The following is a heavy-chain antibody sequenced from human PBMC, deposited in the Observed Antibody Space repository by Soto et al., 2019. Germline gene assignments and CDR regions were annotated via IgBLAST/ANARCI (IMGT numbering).Heavy chain of an antibody. J-gene: IGHJ4*02. CDR3: ARGKLWFGELLDYFDY. CDR1: GGSISSYY. V-gene: IGHV4-59*01. Sequence: SETLSLTCTVSGGSISSYYWSWIRQPPGKGLEWIGYIYYSGSTNYNPSLKSRVTISVDTSKNQFSLKLSSVTAADTAVYYCARGKLWFGELLDYFDYWGQGTLVTVSS. CDR2: IYYSGST. D-gene: IGHD3-10*01.